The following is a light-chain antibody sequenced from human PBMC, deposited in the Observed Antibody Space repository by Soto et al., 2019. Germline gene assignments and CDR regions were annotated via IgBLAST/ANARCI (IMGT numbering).Light chain of an antibody. CDR2: GAS. Sequence: EIVMTQSPATLSVSPGERATLSCRASQSVNSNLAWYRQKPGQAPRLLIYGASTRATGIPARFSGRGSGTEFTLTISSLQSEDFAVYYCQQYSNWPLSFGGGTKVEIK. CDR1: QSVNSN. V-gene: IGKV3-15*01. CDR3: QQYSNWPLS. J-gene: IGKJ4*01.